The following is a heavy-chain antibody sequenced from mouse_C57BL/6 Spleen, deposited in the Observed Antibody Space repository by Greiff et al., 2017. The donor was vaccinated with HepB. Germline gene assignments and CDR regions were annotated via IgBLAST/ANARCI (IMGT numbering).Heavy chain of an antibody. CDR3: TTAGYAMDY. Sequence: VXLQQSGAELVRPGASVKLSCTASGFNIKDDYMHWVKQRPEQGLEWIGWIDPENGDTEYASKFQGKATITADTSSNTAYLQLSSLTSEDTAVYYCTTAGYAMDYWGQRTSVTVSS. J-gene: IGHJ4*01. CDR1: GFNIKDDY. CDR2: IDPENGDT. D-gene: IGHD4-1*01. V-gene: IGHV14-4*01.